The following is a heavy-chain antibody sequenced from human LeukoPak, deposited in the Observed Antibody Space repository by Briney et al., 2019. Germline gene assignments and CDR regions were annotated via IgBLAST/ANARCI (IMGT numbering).Heavy chain of an antibody. CDR2: IYYSGST. J-gene: IGHJ6*03. CDR1: GGSISDYY. Sequence: SETLSLTCTVSGGSISDYYWSWIRQPPGKGLEWIGYIYYSGSTNYNPSLKSRVTISVDTSKNQFSLKLSSVTAADKAVYYCARISSGYKYYYYYMDVWGKGTTVTVSS. D-gene: IGHD3-22*01. V-gene: IGHV4-59*12. CDR3: ARISSGYKYYYYYMDV.